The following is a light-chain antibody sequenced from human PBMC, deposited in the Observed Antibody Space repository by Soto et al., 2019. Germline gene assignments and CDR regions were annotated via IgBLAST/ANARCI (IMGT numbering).Light chain of an antibody. V-gene: IGKV3-11*01. Sequence: EIVLTQSPATLSFSPGERATLSCRASQSVGYHLAWYQQKPGQAPRLLIYDASNRATGIPARFSGSGSGTDFTLTISSLQSEDFAVYYCQQYNDWPQTFGQGTKVDIK. CDR2: DAS. CDR1: QSVGYH. CDR3: QQYNDWPQT. J-gene: IGKJ1*01.